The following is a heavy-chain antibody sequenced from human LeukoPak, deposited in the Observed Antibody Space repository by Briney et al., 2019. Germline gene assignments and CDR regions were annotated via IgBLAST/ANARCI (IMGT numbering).Heavy chain of an antibody. CDR2: INGGNGNT. J-gene: IGHJ4*02. V-gene: IGHV1-3*01. CDR3: ARGGGVENNRHSY. CDR1: GYTFTSYA. Sequence: ASVKVSFKASGYTFTSYAMHWVRQATGQRLEWMGWINGGNGNTKYSQKFQGRVTITRDTSASTAYMELSSLRSEDTAVYYCARGGGVENNRHSYWGQGTLVTVSS. D-gene: IGHD1/OR15-1a*01.